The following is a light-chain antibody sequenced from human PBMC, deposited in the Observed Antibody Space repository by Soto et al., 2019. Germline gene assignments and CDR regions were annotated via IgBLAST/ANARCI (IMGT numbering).Light chain of an antibody. CDR3: QQSYSTPRT. J-gene: IGKJ1*01. V-gene: IGKV1-39*01. CDR1: QSISSY. CDR2: XAS. Sequence: DIQMTQSPSSLSASVGDRVTITCRASQSISSYLXXYQQKPXKAPKLLIYXASSLQSGVTSRFSASASGTDFTLSISSLQPEDFGTYYCQQSYSTPRTFGQGTKV.